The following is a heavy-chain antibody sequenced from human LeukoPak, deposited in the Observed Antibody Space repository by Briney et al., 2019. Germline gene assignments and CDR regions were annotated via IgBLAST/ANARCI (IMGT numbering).Heavy chain of an antibody. J-gene: IGHJ4*02. Sequence: ASVKVSCKASGGTFSSYAINWVRQALGQGLEWMGGIIPIFGTANYAQKFQGRVTITTDESTSTAYMELSSLRSEDTAVYYCARLFARGGEISGSYFYYWGQGTLVTVSS. CDR3: ARLFARGGEISGSYFYY. D-gene: IGHD1-26*01. V-gene: IGHV1-69*05. CDR2: IIPIFGTA. CDR1: GGTFSSYA.